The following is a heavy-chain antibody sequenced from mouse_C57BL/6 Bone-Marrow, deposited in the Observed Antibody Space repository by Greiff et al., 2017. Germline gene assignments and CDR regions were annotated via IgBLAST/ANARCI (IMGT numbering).Heavy chain of an antibody. V-gene: IGHV1-80*01. CDR1: GYAFSSYW. CDR3: ARGVRLRAMDY. CDR2: IYPGDGDT. Sequence: VQLQESGAELVKPGASVKISCKASGYAFSSYWMNWVKQRPGKGLEWIGQIYPGDGDTNYNGKFKGKATLTADKSSSTAYMQLSSLTSEDSAVYFCARGVRLRAMDYWGQGTSVTVSS. J-gene: IGHJ4*01. D-gene: IGHD3-2*02.